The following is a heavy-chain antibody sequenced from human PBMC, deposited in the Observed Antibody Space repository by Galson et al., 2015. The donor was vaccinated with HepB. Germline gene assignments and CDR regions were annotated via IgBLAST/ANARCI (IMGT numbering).Heavy chain of an antibody. J-gene: IGHJ6*02. V-gene: IGHV3-64D*06. D-gene: IGHD3-22*01. CDR2: ISSNGDDT. Sequence: SLRLSCAASGFKFYNYAMHWLRQAPGKRLEYVSAISSNGDDTWYADSVKGRFTISRDNSKNTLYLQMGSLRPDDTAVYYCASTTVITTHFYYGMDVWGQGTTVTVSS. CDR3: ASTTVITTHFYYGMDV. CDR1: GFKFYNYA.